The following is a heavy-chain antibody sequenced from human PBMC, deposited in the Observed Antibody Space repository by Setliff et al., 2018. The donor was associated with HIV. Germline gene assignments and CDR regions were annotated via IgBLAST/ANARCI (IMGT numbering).Heavy chain of an antibody. CDR1: GFNFSPSI. CDR2: ISGSGGFDTT. V-gene: IGHV3-23*01. J-gene: IGHJ4*02. CDR3: AKDQLTYSGYACEL. D-gene: IGHD5-12*01. Sequence: GSLRLYCVTSGFNFSPSIMTWVRQAPGKGLEWGSTISGSGGFDTTSYADSVKGRFTISRDNSKNTLFLQMDSLTAEDTDVYYCAKDQLTYSGYACELWGQATLVTVSS.